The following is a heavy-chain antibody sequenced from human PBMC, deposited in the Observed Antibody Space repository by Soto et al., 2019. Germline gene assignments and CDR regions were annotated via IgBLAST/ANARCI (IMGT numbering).Heavy chain of an antibody. CDR3: ARDPVPIRYSSSSEGFDY. V-gene: IGHV1-18*01. CDR1: GYTFTSYG. J-gene: IGHJ4*02. Sequence: QVQLVQSGAEVKKPGASVKVSCKASGYTFTSYGISWVRQAPGQGLEWMGWISAYNGNTNYAQKLQGRVTMTTDTSTSTAYMALRSLRSDDTAVYYCARDPVPIRYSSSSEGFDYWGQGTLVTVSS. CDR2: ISAYNGNT. D-gene: IGHD6-6*01.